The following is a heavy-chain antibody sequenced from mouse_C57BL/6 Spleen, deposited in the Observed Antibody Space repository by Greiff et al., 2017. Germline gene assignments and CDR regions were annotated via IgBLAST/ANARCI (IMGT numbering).Heavy chain of an antibody. J-gene: IGHJ2*01. Sequence: VQLKQSGPELVKPGASVKISCKASGYTFTDYYMNWVKQSHGKSLEWIGDINPNNGGTSYNQKFKGKATLTVDKSSSTAYMELRSLTSEDSAVYYCARHSFGNYFDYWGQGTTLTVSS. V-gene: IGHV1-26*01. CDR1: GYTFTDYY. CDR3: ARHSFGNYFDY. CDR2: INPNNGGT. D-gene: IGHD1-1*01.